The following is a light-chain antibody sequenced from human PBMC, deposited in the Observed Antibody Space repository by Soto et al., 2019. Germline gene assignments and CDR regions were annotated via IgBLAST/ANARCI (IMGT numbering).Light chain of an antibody. Sequence: ESVLTQSPGTLSLSPGERATLSRRASQTIIGNYLAWYQQKPGQAPRLLIYGASNRATGVPDRFSGSYSGTDFSLTITRLEPEDFAVYYCEQHVNSVYIFGQGTRLEIK. CDR1: QTIIGNY. CDR2: GAS. CDR3: EQHVNSVYI. J-gene: IGKJ2*01. V-gene: IGKV3-20*01.